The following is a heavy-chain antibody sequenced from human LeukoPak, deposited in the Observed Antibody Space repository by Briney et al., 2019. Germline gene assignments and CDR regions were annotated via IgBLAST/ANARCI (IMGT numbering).Heavy chain of an antibody. V-gene: IGHV3-21*01. Sequence: GGSLRLSCAASGFTFSSYSMNWVRQAPGKGLEWVSSISSSSSYIYYADSVKGRFTISRDNAKNSLYLQMINLRAEDTAVYYCARVSLYGDYVPVFDYWGQGTLVTVSS. CDR2: ISSSSSYI. D-gene: IGHD4-17*01. CDR3: ARVSLYGDYVPVFDY. CDR1: GFTFSSYS. J-gene: IGHJ4*02.